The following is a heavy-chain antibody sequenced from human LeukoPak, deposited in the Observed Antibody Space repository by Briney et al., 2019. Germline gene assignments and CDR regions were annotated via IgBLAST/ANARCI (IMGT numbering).Heavy chain of an antibody. D-gene: IGHD3-3*01. CDR2: IDKDGKTI. V-gene: IGHV3-74*01. Sequence: PGGSLRLSCAASGFTFNTYWMHWVRQAPGKGLVWVSRIDKDGKTIDYADSVKGRFTISRDNAKDTLYLQMSSLRDEDTAVYYCVSDLSGGDDQWGRGTLVTVSS. J-gene: IGHJ5*02. CDR1: GFTFNTYW. CDR3: VSDLSGGDDQ.